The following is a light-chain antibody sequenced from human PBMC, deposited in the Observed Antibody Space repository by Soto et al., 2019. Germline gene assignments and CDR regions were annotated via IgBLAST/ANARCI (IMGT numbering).Light chain of an antibody. CDR2: EGS. V-gene: IGLV2-23*01. Sequence: QSVPSQPAAVSRSTGQSITISRTGTSSDSESYNLGSWYQQHPGKARELMIYEGSKRPSEVSNRCSGSKSGTTASLTISGLQAEDEADYYCCSYAGSSTHVFRTGTKATVL. CDR3: CSYAGSSTHV. J-gene: IGLJ1*01. CDR1: SSDSESYNL.